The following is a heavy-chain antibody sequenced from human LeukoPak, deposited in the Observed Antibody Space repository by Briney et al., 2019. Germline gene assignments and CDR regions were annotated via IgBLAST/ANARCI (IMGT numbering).Heavy chain of an antibody. CDR2: ISGSGGST. CDR3: AKGNCRGTSCYSDY. Sequence: GGSLRLSCVASGFTFDGYAMHWVRQAPGKGLEWVSGISGSGGSTYYADSVKGRFTIARDNSKHTLYLQMNSLRAEDTAVYYCAKGNCRGTSCYSDYWGQGTLVTVSS. D-gene: IGHD2-2*02. J-gene: IGHJ4*02. V-gene: IGHV3-23*01. CDR1: GFTFDGYA.